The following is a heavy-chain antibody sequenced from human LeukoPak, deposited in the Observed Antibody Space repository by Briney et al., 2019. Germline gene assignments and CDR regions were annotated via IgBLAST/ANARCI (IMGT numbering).Heavy chain of an antibody. J-gene: IGHJ6*02. CDR1: GYTFTGYY. V-gene: IGHV1-2*02. CDR2: INPNSGGT. Sequence: ASVKVSCKASGYTFTGYYMHWVRQAPGQGLEWMGWINPNSGGTNYAQKFQGRVTMTRDTSISTAYMELSRLRSDDTAVYYCAQTFSDYYYYGMDVWGQGTTVTVSS. CDR3: AQTFSDYYYYGMDV.